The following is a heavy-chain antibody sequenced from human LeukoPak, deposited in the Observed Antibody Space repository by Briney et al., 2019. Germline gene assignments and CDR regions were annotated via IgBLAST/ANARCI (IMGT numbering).Heavy chain of an antibody. V-gene: IGHV3-23*01. D-gene: IGHD6-19*01. J-gene: IGHJ4*02. CDR1: GFTFNRNA. Sequence: GGSLRLSCAASGFTFNRNAISWVRQAPGKGLEWVFRIGGRGDETFYADSVKGQCTISRDNSKNMVHLQMNSLTGEDTALYYCVRRGDASSGWGEHDYWGQGALVTVSS. CDR2: IGGRGDET. CDR3: VRRGDASSGWGEHDY.